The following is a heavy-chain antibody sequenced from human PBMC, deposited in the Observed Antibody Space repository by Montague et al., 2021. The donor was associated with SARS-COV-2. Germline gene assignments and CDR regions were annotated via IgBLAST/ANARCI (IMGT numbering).Heavy chain of an antibody. CDR3: ARGTGYDYYFDC. Sequence: SETLSLTCSVSGGSISDYYWNWIRQPPGKGLEWIGYIYYNTGNTTYNPPLQSRVTISLDTSKNQFSLNLRSVTAADTALYFCARGTGYDYYFDCWGLGTLVTVSS. D-gene: IGHD5-12*01. J-gene: IGHJ4*02. CDR1: GGSISDYY. CDR2: IYYNTGNT. V-gene: IGHV4-59*01.